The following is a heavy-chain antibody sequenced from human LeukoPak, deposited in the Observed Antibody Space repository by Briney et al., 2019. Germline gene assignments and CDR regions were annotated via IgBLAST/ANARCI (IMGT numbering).Heavy chain of an antibody. J-gene: IGHJ4*02. CDR1: GGSVSSDSYY. CDR3: ARDITAAGTN. V-gene: IGHV4-61*01. CDR2: IHNSGST. D-gene: IGHD6-13*01. Sequence: SETLSLTCKVSGGSVSSDSYYWSWIRQPPGQGLEWIGYIHNSGSTKYNASLKSRLTISVDTSKNQFSLEVTSVTAADTAVYYCARDITAAGTNWGQGTLVTVSS.